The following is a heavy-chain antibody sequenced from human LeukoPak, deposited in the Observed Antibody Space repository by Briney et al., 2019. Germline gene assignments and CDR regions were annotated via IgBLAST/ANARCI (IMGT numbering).Heavy chain of an antibody. J-gene: IGHJ4*02. CDR3: ARVRSGWYDDY. CDR2: ISGSGGST. V-gene: IGHV3-23*01. Sequence: GGSLRLSCAASGFTFHNYAMSWVRQAPGKGLEWVSGISGSGGSTYYADSVKGRFTVSRDNSKNTLYLQMNSLRAEDTAVYYCARVRSGWYDDYWGQGTLVTVSS. CDR1: GFTFHNYA. D-gene: IGHD6-19*01.